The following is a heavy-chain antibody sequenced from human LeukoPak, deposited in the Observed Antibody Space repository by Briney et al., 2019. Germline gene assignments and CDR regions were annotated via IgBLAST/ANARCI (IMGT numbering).Heavy chain of an antibody. J-gene: IGHJ4*02. CDR2: IYSGGST. D-gene: IGHD1-26*01. CDR3: TRLYPLVGAFDY. V-gene: IGHV3-66*02. CDR1: GFTVSSNY. Sequence: GSLRLSCAASGFTVSSNYMSWVRQAPGKGLEWVSVIYSGGSTYYADSVKGRFTISRDNSKNTLYLQMNSLRAEDTAVYYCTRLYPLVGAFDYWGQGTLVTVSS.